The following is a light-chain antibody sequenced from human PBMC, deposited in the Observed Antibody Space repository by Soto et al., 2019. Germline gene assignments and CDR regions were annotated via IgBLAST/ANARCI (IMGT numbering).Light chain of an antibody. CDR1: RDISNY. CDR2: AAS. CDR3: QQYDNLLFT. J-gene: IGKJ3*01. Sequence: DIQMTQSPSSLSASVGDRVTITCRASRDISNYLNWYQQTPGKAPKLLIYAASNLETGVTSRFSGSGSGTYFTFTISSLQPEDIATYYCQQYDNLLFTFGPGTKVEIE. V-gene: IGKV1-33*01.